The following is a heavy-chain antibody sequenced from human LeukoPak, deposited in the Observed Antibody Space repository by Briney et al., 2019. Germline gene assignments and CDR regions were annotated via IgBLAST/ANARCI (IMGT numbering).Heavy chain of an antibody. CDR3: VVYGQGAFDI. D-gene: IGHD2/OR15-2a*01. V-gene: IGHV4-30-4*01. Sequence: SQTLSLTCTVSGGSISSGDYYWSWIRQPPGEGLEWIGYIYYSGSTYYNPSLKSRVTISVDTSKNQFSLKLSSVTAADTAVYYCVVYGQGAFDIWGQGTMVTVSS. CDR2: IYYSGST. CDR1: GGSISSGDYY. J-gene: IGHJ3*02.